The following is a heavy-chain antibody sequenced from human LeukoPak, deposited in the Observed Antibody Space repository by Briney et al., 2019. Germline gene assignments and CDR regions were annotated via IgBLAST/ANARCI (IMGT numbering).Heavy chain of an antibody. V-gene: IGHV3-21*01. CDR2: ISPVSSYT. CDR1: GFSFNSYT. J-gene: IGHJ6*02. D-gene: IGHD2/OR15-2a*01. CDR3: VRDVSRRIGMDV. Sequence: GGSLRLSCLASGFSFNSYTMNWVREAPRKGLEWVSTISPVSSYTWYAESVKGRFTISRDNPKNSLYLQMDSLRAEDTAVYYCVRDVSRRIGMDVWGQGTTVSVSS.